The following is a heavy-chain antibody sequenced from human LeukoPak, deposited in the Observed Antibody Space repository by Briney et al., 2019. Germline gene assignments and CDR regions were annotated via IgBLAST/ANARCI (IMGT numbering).Heavy chain of an antibody. V-gene: IGHV3-7*01. CDR2: IKQDGSEK. D-gene: IGHD2/OR15-2a*01. J-gene: IGHJ4*02. CDR3: ARERTTIVSGTTIGAY. Sequence: GGSLRLSCAASGFIFSSSWMSWVRQAPGKGLDWVANIKQDGSEKYYVDSVKGRFTISRDNAKNSLYLEMNSLTADDTAVYYCARERTTIVSGTTIGAYWGQGTLVTVSS. CDR1: GFIFSSSW.